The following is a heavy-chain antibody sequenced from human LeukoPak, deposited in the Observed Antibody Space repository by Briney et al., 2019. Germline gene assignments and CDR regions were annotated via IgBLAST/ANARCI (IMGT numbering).Heavy chain of an antibody. CDR1: GFTFSSYA. Sequence: GGSLRLSCAASGFTFSSYAMSWVRQAPGKGLEWVSAISGSGGSTYYADSVKGRFTISRDNSKNTLYLQMNSLRAEDTPVYYCAKGSYGDYDPYGFDPWGQGTLVTVSS. CDR3: AKGSYGDYDPYGFDP. CDR2: ISGSGGST. J-gene: IGHJ5*02. D-gene: IGHD4-17*01. V-gene: IGHV3-23*01.